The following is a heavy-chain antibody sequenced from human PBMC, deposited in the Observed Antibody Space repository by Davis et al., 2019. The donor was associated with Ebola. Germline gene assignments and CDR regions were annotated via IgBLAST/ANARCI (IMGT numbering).Heavy chain of an antibody. CDR3: AGLRLVSFFAY. D-gene: IGHD6-6*01. V-gene: IGHV4-59*08. CDR2: VYHTGSA. Sequence: MPGGSLRLSCTVSGDSIDSDYWSWIRQPPGKGLEWIGYVYHTGSANYKPSFKSRVTMTVDTSRSQFSLRLTSVTAADTATYYCAGLRLVSFFAYWGQGALVTVSS. CDR1: GDSIDSDY. J-gene: IGHJ4*02.